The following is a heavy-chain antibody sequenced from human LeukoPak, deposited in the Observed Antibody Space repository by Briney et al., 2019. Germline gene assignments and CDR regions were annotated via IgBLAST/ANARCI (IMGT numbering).Heavy chain of an antibody. Sequence: PGRSLRLSCAASGFTFSSYGMHWVRQAPGKGLEWVAVIWYDGSNKYYADSVKGRFTISRDNSKNTLYLQMNSLGAEDTAVYYCARDRAKSHFDYWGQGTLVTVSS. V-gene: IGHV3-33*01. CDR1: GFTFSSYG. J-gene: IGHJ4*02. D-gene: IGHD4/OR15-4a*01. CDR2: IWYDGSNK. CDR3: ARDRAKSHFDY.